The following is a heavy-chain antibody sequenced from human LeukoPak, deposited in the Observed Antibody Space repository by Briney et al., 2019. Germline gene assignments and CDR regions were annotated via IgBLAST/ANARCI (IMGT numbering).Heavy chain of an antibody. CDR2: IKLDGSEK. V-gene: IGHV3-7*02. CDR1: GFTFSRYW. D-gene: IGHD3-3*01. Sequence: PGGSLRLSCAASGFTFSRYWMTWVRQAPGKGLEWVASIKLDGSEKYYVDSVKGRFTISRDNAKNSLYLQINSLRAEDTAVYYCGTIFSGYSGQGTLVTVSS. CDR3: GTIFSGY. J-gene: IGHJ4*02.